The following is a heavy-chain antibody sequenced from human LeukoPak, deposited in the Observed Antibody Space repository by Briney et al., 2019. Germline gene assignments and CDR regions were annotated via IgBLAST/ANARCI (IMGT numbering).Heavy chain of an antibody. D-gene: IGHD1-1*01. V-gene: IGHV3-48*02. J-gene: IGHJ4*02. CDR1: GFTFSTNS. CDR2: ITSTSSVK. Sequence: GGSLRLSCAASGFTFSTNSMNWVRQAPGKGLEWISYITSTSSVKYYADSVKGRFTISRDNAKNLLYLQMNSLRDEDTALYYCARGAAGTTFDYWGQGTLVTVSS. CDR3: ARGAAGTTFDY.